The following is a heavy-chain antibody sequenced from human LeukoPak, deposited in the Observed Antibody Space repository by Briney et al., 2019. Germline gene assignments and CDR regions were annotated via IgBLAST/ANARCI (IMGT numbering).Heavy chain of an antibody. D-gene: IGHD6-13*01. CDR2: IKQDGSAK. CDR1: GFTYSSYG. V-gene: IGHV3-7*04. CDR3: VRQYNSSWLLFFEY. J-gene: IGHJ4*02. Sequence: GGSLRLSCAASGFTYSSYGMTWVRQAPGKGLEWVANIKQDGSAKYYVDSVEGRFFTSRDNAKNSLYLQMNSLRAEDTAVYYCVRQYNSSWLLFFEYWGQGTLVTVSA.